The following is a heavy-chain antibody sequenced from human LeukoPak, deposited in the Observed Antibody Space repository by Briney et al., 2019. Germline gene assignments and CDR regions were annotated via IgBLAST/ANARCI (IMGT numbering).Heavy chain of an antibody. CDR1: GGSISDYY. V-gene: IGHV4-59*01. D-gene: IGHD1-14*01. Sequence: SETLSLTCTVSGGSISDYYWSWIRQPPGEKLEWIGYIYYTGTTTYNPSLKSRATLSIDTSKNQLSLKLSSVTAADSAVDFCTRDRKYYEIWGQGTMVTVSS. CDR3: TRDRKYYEI. CDR2: IYYTGTT. J-gene: IGHJ3*02.